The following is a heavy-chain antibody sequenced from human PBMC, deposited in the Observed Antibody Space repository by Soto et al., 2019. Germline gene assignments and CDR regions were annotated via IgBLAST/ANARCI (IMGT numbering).Heavy chain of an antibody. Sequence: ASVKVSCKASGYTFTSYGISWVRQAPGQGLEWKVWFFPIFGTANYAQMFQGRVTITADESTSTAYMELSSLRFEDTAVYYCARFYCISTSCYMGDYYYGMDVWGQGTTVTVSS. CDR3: ARFYCISTSCYMGDYYYGMDV. J-gene: IGHJ6*02. V-gene: IGHV1-69*13. CDR2: FFPIFGTA. D-gene: IGHD2-2*02. CDR1: GYTFTSYG.